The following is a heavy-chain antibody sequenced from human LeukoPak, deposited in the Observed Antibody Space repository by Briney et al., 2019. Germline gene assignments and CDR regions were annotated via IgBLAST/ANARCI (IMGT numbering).Heavy chain of an antibody. Sequence: GGSLRLSCAASGFTLSNYWMTWVRQAPGKGLEWVANIKLDVSETYYVDSVRGRFTISRDNTKNSLYLQMDSLRAEDTAVYYCARKGNAFDFWGQGTMVTVSS. D-gene: IGHD3-10*01. CDR1: GFTLSNYW. J-gene: IGHJ3*01. CDR2: IKLDVSET. CDR3: ARKGNAFDF. V-gene: IGHV3-7*01.